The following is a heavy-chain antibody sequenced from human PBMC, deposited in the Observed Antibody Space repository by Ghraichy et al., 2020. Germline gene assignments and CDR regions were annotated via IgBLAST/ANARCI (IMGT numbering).Heavy chain of an antibody. V-gene: IGHV3-7*03. CDR2: IKQDGSEK. J-gene: IGHJ6*02. CDR3: AREGVGPLWFGELLSNFPDSYYYGMDV. CDR1: GFTFSSYW. Sequence: GGSLRLSCAASGFTFSSYWMSWVRQAPGKGLEWVANIKQDGSEKYYVDSVKGRFTISRDNAKNSLYLQMNSLRAEDTAVYYCAREGVGPLWFGELLSNFPDSYYYGMDVWGQGTTVTVSS. D-gene: IGHD3-10*01.